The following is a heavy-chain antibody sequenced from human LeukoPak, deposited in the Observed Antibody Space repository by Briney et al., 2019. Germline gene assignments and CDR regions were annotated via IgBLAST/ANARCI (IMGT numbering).Heavy chain of an antibody. V-gene: IGHV3-53*01. Sequence: GGSLRLSCAASGFTVSSNFMNWVRQAPGKGLEWVSDYADSGKGRFTISRDNAKNTMYLQINRTRAEDTAVYYCARDLLGGGTFDIWGQGTMVTVSS. D-gene: IGHD3-16*01. CDR1: GFTVSSNF. CDR3: ARDLLGGGTFDI. J-gene: IGHJ3*02.